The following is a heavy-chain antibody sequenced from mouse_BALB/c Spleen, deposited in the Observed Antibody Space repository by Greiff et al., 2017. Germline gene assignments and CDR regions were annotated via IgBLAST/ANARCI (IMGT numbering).Heavy chain of an antibody. CDR2: ISSGGSYT. CDR1: GFTFSSYG. Sequence: DVHLVESGGDLVKPGGSLKLSCAASGFTFSSYGMSWVRQTPDKRLEWVATISSGGSYTYYPDSVKGRFTISRDNAKNTLYLPMSSLKSEDTAMFYCASSVGSDYAMDYWGQGTSVTVSS. CDR3: ASSVGSDYAMDY. J-gene: IGHJ4*01. D-gene: IGHD3-1*01. V-gene: IGHV5-6*01.